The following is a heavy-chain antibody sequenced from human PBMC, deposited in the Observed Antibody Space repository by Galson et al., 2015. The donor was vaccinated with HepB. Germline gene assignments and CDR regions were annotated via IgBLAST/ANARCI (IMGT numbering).Heavy chain of an antibody. D-gene: IGHD2-21*01. CDR1: GFIFSDYS. CDR2: ISSTNGGSGSI. Sequence: SLRLSCAASGFIFSDYSINWVRQAPGRGLEWLSYISSTNGGSGSIYYADSVKGRFTISRDDAKNSVFLQMNSLGPEDTAVYFCVREPTVIPIGVRYFYMDVWGKGTTVAVSS. CDR3: VREPTVIPIGVRYFYMDV. V-gene: IGHV3-48*04. J-gene: IGHJ6*03.